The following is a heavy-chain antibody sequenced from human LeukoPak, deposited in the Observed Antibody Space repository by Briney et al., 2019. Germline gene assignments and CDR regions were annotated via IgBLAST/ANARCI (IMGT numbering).Heavy chain of an antibody. CDR1: GGSLSGYY. D-gene: IGHD6-13*01. J-gene: IGHJ2*01. V-gene: IGHV4-34*01. CDR2: INHSGST. Sequence: ASETLSLTCAVYGGSLSGYYWSWIRQPPGKGLEWIGEINHSGSTNYNPSLKSRVSISVDTSKNQFSLKLSSVTAADTAVYYCARGRRAAAVRSNYWYFDLWGRGTLVTVSS. CDR3: ARGRRAAAVRSNYWYFDL.